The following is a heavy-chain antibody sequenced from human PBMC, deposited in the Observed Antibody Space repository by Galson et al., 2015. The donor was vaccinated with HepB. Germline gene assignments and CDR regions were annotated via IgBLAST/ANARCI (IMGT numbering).Heavy chain of an antibody. J-gene: IGHJ4*02. V-gene: IGHV3-7*03. CDR3: ARNRGYETSDY. CDR1: GFMFSGHW. Sequence: SLRLSCAASGFMFSGHWMNWVRQAPGKGLEWVANIKEDGSIKCYVDSVTGRFTISRDNARNLLYLQMNGLRAEDTAVYFCARNRGYETSDYWGQGALVTVSS. CDR2: IKEDGSIK. D-gene: IGHD5-12*01.